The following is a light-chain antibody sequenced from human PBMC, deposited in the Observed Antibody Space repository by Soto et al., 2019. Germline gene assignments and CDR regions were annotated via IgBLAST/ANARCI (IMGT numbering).Light chain of an antibody. Sequence: ESVLTQSPGTLSLSPGERATLSCRASQSVDNRYFAWYQQKPGQAPRLLIYGISSRATGIPDRFSGSGSGTDFTVTISRLEPEDFVVYYCQQYSSLPHTFGQGTKLEGK. CDR1: QSVDNRY. V-gene: IGKV3-20*01. J-gene: IGKJ2*01. CDR2: GIS. CDR3: QQYSSLPHT.